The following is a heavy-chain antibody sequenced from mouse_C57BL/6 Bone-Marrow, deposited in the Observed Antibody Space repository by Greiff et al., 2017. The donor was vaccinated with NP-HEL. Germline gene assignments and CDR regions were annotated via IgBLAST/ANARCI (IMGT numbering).Heavy chain of an antibody. Sequence: EVKLMESGGGLVKPGGSLKLSCAASGFTFSDYGMHWVRQAPEKGLEWVAYISSGSSTIYYADTVKGRFTISRDNAKNTLFLQMTSLRSEDTAMYYCAGSTMVTFDYWGQGTTLTVSS. CDR2: ISSGSSTI. CDR1: GFTFSDYG. J-gene: IGHJ2*01. V-gene: IGHV5-17*01. D-gene: IGHD2-2*01. CDR3: AGSTMVTFDY.